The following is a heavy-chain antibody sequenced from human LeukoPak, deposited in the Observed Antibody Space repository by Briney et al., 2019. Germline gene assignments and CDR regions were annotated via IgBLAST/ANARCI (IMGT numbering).Heavy chain of an antibody. D-gene: IGHD5-12*01. CDR2: IKQDGSEK. Sequence: PGGSLRLSCAASGFTFSSYGMHWVRQAPGKGLEWVANIKQDGSEKYYVDSVKGRFTISRDNAKNSLYLQMNSLRAEDTAVYYCAADMDSMVATEHDAFDIWGQGTMVTVSS. CDR3: AADMDSMVATEHDAFDI. J-gene: IGHJ3*02. V-gene: IGHV3-7*01. CDR1: GFTFSSYG.